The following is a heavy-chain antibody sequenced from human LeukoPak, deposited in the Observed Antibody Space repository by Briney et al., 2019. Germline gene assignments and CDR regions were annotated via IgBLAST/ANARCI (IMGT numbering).Heavy chain of an antibody. CDR3: AREFTSADYFDY. V-gene: IGHV6-1*01. Sequence: SQTLSLTCAISGDSVSSNSAAWHWIRQSPSRGLEWLGTTYYRSKWYNDYAVPVKSRITINSDTSKNQFSLHLNSVTPEDTAVYYCAREFTSADYFDYWGQGTLVTVSS. CDR2: TYYRSKWYN. CDR1: GDSVSSNSAA. J-gene: IGHJ4*02.